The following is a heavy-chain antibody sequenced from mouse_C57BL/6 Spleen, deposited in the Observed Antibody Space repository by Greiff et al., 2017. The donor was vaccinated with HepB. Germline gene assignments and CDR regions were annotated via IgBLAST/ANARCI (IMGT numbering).Heavy chain of an antibody. CDR3: ARSGDSNFDY. V-gene: IGHV1-59*01. CDR1: GYTFTSYW. J-gene: IGHJ2*01. D-gene: IGHD2-5*01. CDR2: IDPSDSYT. Sequence: QVQLQQPGAELVRPGTSVKLSCKASGYTFTSYWMHWVKQRPGQGLEWIGVIDPSDSYTNYNQKFKGKATLTVDTSSSTAYMQLSSLTSEDSAVYYCARSGDSNFDYWGQGTTLTVSS.